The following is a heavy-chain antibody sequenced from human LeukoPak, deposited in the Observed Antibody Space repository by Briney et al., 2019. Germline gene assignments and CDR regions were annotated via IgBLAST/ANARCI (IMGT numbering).Heavy chain of an antibody. CDR2: ISGYNGNT. J-gene: IGHJ6*02. D-gene: IGHD3-10*01. CDR1: GYPFTNYG. Sequence: GASVKVSCKASGYPFTNYGTSWVRQAPGQGLEWMGWISGYNGNTNSAQKVQGRVTMTTDTSTSTAYMELRSLRSDDTVVYYCVRDRGEWIDQYYGMDVWGQGTTVTVSS. V-gene: IGHV1-18*01. CDR3: VRDRGEWIDQYYGMDV.